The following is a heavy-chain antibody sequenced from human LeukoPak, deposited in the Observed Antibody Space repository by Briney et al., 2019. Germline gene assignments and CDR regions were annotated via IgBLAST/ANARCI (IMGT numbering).Heavy chain of an antibody. D-gene: IGHD6-19*01. J-gene: IGHJ4*02. V-gene: IGHV3-23*01. CDR2: ISGSGGST. CDR1: GFTFSSYA. CDR3: SKHPSTGFYYFDF. Sequence: GGSLRLSCAASGFTFSSYAMSWVRQAPGKGLEWVSAISGSGGSTYYADSVKGRFTISRDNSKNTLYLQMNSLRAEDTAIYFCSKHPSTGFYYFDFWGQGTLVTVSS.